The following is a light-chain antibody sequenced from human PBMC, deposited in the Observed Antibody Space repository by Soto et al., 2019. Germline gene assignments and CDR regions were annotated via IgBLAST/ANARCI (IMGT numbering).Light chain of an antibody. CDR2: DIA. CDR3: QQFSNWVRP. Sequence: EVVLTQSQVTLSFSPGERATLSCRASQSVRHLAGYQQKPGQTPRRLIYDIANRSTGGPARFSGSGAGRDYTLTIISREPEDVSVYYCQQFSNWVRPFGQGTKAAIK. J-gene: IGKJ1*01. V-gene: IGKV3-11*02. CDR1: QSVRH.